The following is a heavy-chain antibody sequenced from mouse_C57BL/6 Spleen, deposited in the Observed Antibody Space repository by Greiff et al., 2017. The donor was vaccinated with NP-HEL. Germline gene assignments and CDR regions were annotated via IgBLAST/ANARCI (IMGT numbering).Heavy chain of an antibody. Sequence: DVHLVESGGGLVKPGGSLKLSCAASGFTFSSYAMSWVRQTPEKRLEWVATISDGGSYTYYPDNVKGRFTISRDNAKNNLYLQMSHLKSEDTAMYYCARVHGSSYWYFDVWGTGTTVTVSS. D-gene: IGHD1-1*01. CDR2: ISDGGSYT. CDR3: ARVHGSSYWYFDV. CDR1: GFTFSSYA. J-gene: IGHJ1*03. V-gene: IGHV5-4*01.